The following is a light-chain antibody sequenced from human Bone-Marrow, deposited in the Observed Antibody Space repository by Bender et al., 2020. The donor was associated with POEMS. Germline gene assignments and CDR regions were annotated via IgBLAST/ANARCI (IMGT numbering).Light chain of an antibody. Sequence: QSDLTQPRSVSGSPGQSVTISCSGTSSDVSVYKFVSWYQQHPGKAPKLMIYEVSKRPSGVSNRFSGSKSGNTASLTISGLQAEDEADYYCCSYAGSSTYVFGTGTKVTVL. CDR1: SSDVSVYKF. V-gene: IGLV2-23*02. CDR2: EVS. J-gene: IGLJ1*01. CDR3: CSYAGSSTYV.